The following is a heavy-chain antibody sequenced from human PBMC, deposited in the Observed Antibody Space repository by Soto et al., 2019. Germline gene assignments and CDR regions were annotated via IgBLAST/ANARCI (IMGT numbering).Heavy chain of an antibody. D-gene: IGHD5-18*01. Sequence: ASVKVSCKASGYTFTSYDINWVRQATGQGLEWMGWMSPYNGNTNYAQKLQGRVTMTTNTSTSTAYMELRSLRSDDTAVYYCARDRVPTAMAGNYYYYGMDVWGQGTTVTVSS. CDR2: MSPYNGNT. J-gene: IGHJ6*02. CDR3: ARDRVPTAMAGNYYYYGMDV. V-gene: IGHV1-18*01. CDR1: GYTFTSYD.